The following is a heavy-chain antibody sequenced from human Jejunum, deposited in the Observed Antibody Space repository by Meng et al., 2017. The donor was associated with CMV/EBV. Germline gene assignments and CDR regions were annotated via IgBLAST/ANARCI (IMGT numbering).Heavy chain of an antibody. J-gene: IGHJ4*02. CDR3: ARGLDY. V-gene: IGHV3-74*01. Sequence: SSAASGFPFRNYPMHWVRQAPGKGLVWVSRINNDGSSTNYADSLKGRFTLSRDNAKNTLYLQMNSLRAEDTGVYYCARGLDYWGQGTRVTVSS. CDR2: INNDGSST. CDR1: GFPFRNYP.